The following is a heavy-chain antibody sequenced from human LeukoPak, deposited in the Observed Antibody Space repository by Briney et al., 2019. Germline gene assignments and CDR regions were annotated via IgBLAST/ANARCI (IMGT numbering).Heavy chain of an antibody. CDR2: IYYSGST. J-gene: IGHJ3*02. V-gene: IGHV4-30-4*01. CDR3: ARALLEMATIDAFDI. Sequence: SQTLSLTCTVSGGSISSGDYYWSWIRQPSGKGLEWIGYIYYSGSTYYNPSLKSRVTISVDTSKNQFSLKLSSVTAADTAVYYCARALLEMATIDAFDIWGRGTMVTVSS. CDR1: GGSISSGDYY. D-gene: IGHD5-24*01.